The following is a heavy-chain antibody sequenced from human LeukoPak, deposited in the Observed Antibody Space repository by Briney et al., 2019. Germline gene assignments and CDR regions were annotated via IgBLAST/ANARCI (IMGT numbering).Heavy chain of an antibody. V-gene: IGHV1-2*02. CDR3: ARGQVSGWSPAGY. Sequence: ASVKVSCKASGYTFTGYYMHWVRQAPGQGLEWMGWINPNSGGTNYAQKFQGRVTMTRDTSISTAYMELSRLRSDDTAVYYCARGQVSGWSPAGYWGQGTLVTVSS. J-gene: IGHJ4*02. CDR2: INPNSGGT. CDR1: GYTFTGYY. D-gene: IGHD6-19*01.